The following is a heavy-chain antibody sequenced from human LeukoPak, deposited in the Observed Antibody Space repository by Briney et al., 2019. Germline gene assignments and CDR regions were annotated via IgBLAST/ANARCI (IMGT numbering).Heavy chain of an antibody. D-gene: IGHD3-22*01. J-gene: IGHJ4*02. CDR3: ARVFYYDSSGYPFYFDY. CDR2: INPKSGGT. CDR1: GYTFTGYY. V-gene: IGHV1-2*02. Sequence: ASVKVSCKASGYTFTGYYMHWVRQAPGQGLEWMGWINPKSGGTNYAQKFQGRVTMTRDTSISTAYMELSRLRSDDTAVYYCARVFYYDSSGYPFYFDYWGQGTLVTVSS.